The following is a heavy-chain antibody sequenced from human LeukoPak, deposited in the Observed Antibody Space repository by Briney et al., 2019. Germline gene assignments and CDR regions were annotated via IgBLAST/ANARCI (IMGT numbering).Heavy chain of an antibody. CDR3: ARDRAAAGTGENWFDP. D-gene: IGHD6-13*01. CDR2: INPSGGST. V-gene: IGHV1-46*01. Sequence: GASVKVSCKASGYTFTSYYMHWVRQAPGQGLEWMGIINPSGGSTSYAQKFQGRVTMTRDTSTSTVYMELSSLRSEDTAVYYCARDRAAAGTGENWFDPWGQGTLVTVSS. J-gene: IGHJ5*02. CDR1: GYTFTSYY.